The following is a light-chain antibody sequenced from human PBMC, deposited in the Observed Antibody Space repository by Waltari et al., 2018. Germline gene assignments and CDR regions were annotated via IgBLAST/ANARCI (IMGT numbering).Light chain of an antibody. CDR2: DVT. CDR3: GSFTTSYTWV. CDR1: SSDVGAYNL. Sequence: QSALTQPASVSGSLGPSITISCTGGSSDVGAYNLVSWYQQHPGKAPKVMIYDVTERPSGISNRFSGSKSGYTASLTISGLQAEDEADYYCGSFTTSYTWVFGGGTTLTVL. J-gene: IGLJ3*02. V-gene: IGLV2-14*03.